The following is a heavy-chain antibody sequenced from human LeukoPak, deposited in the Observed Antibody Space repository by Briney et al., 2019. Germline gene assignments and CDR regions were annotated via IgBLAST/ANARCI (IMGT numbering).Heavy chain of an antibody. CDR1: GFTFSSYW. D-gene: IGHD3-10*01. CDR2: IKQDGSEK. V-gene: IGHV3-7*01. Sequence: PGGSLRLSCAASGFTFSSYWMSWVRQAPGKGLEWVANIKQDGSEKYYVDSVKGRFTISRDNAKNSLYLQMNSLRAEDTAVYYCARDLRAAISTSGFDIWGQGTMVTVSS. J-gene: IGHJ3*02. CDR3: ARDLRAAISTSGFDI.